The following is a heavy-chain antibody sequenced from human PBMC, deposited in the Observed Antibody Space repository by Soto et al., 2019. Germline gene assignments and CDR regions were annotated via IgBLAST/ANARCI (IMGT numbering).Heavy chain of an antibody. CDR3: ARETAHRGASGRPLLPENFDS. V-gene: IGHV1-69*06. CDR1: GSIFITYG. D-gene: IGHD3-10*01. CDR2: IIPFLGKI. J-gene: IGHJ4*02. Sequence: QVQLVQSGAEMKMPGSSVKVSCKTSGSIFITYGISWVRQAPGQGLEWMGGIIPFLGKINHAQIFQDRVTITADKATRTVDLEVTDPISNDTGVYYCARETAHRGASGRPLLPENFDSWGQGTVVSVSS.